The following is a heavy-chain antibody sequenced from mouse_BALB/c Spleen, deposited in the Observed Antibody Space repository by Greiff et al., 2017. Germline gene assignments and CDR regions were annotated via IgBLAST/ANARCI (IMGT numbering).Heavy chain of an antibody. Sequence: VQLQQSGAELVKPGASVKLSCTASGFNIKDTYMHWVKQRPEQGLEWIGRIDPANGNTKYDPKFQGKATITADTSSNTAYLQLSSLTSEDTAVYYCARSHYRYDGAMDYWGQGTSVTVSS. D-gene: IGHD2-14*01. J-gene: IGHJ4*01. CDR1: GFNIKDTY. CDR2: IDPANGNT. CDR3: ARSHYRYDGAMDY. V-gene: IGHV14-3*02.